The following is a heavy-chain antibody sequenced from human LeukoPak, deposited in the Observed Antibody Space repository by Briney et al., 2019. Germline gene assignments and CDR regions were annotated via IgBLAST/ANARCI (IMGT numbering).Heavy chain of an antibody. D-gene: IGHD6-19*01. CDR1: GFTFSNYA. J-gene: IGHJ4*02. CDR3: AKEQWLV. CDR2: VNYNGDST. Sequence: QAGGSLRLSCAASGFTFSNYAMSWVRQAPGKGLEWVSAVNYNGDSTYYADSVKGRFTISRDNSKNTLYLQMNTLRAEDTAIYYCAKEQWLVWGQGTLVTVSS. V-gene: IGHV3-23*01.